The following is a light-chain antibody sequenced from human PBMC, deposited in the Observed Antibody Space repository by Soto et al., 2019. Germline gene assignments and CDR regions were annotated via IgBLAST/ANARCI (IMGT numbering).Light chain of an antibody. CDR1: SSNIGTGYD. CDR2: RNT. V-gene: IGLV1-40*01. Sequence: QSVLTQPPSVSGAPGQRVTFSCAGTSSNIGTGYDVHWYQHRPGTAPKLLIYRNTNRPSGVPDRFSGSKSGTSASLAITGLQAEDEAVYYCQSYDVRLSVIFGGGTKVTVL. CDR3: QSYDVRLSVI. J-gene: IGLJ2*01.